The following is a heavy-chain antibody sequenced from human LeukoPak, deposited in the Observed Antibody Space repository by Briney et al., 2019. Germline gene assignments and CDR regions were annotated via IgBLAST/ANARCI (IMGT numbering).Heavy chain of an antibody. CDR2: INPNSGGT. CDR3: AREDAGYYDILTGYYTV. V-gene: IGHV1-2*02. D-gene: IGHD3-9*01. CDR1: GYTFTGYY. J-gene: IGHJ4*02. Sequence: ASVKVSCKASGYTFTGYYMHWVRQAPGQGLEWMGWINPNSGGTNYAQKFQGRVTMTRDASISTAYMELSRLRSDDTAVYYCAREDAGYYDILTGYYTVWGQGTLVTVSS.